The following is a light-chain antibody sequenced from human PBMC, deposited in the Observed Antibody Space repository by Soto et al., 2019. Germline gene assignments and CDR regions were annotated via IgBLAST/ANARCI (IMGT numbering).Light chain of an antibody. Sequence: QAVLTQHASVSGSPGQSITISCTGTSSDVGGYDYVSWYQQHPGKAPKLMIFEVTNRPSGVSNRFSGSKSGNTASLTISGLRAEDEADYYCSSFRSTSTLPYVFGTGTKVTVL. V-gene: IGLV2-14*01. CDR3: SSFRSTSTLPYV. J-gene: IGLJ1*01. CDR2: EVT. CDR1: SSDVGGYDY.